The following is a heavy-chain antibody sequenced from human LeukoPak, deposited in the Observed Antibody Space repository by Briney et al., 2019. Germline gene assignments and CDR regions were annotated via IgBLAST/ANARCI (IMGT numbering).Heavy chain of an antibody. J-gene: IGHJ4*02. Sequence: ASVKVSCKASGYTFTSYDINWVRQATGQGLEWMGWMNPNSGNTGYAQKFQGRVTTTRNTSISTAYMELSSLRSEDTAVYYCARAITMIVVALGYWGQGALVTVSS. CDR1: GYTFTSYD. V-gene: IGHV1-8*01. CDR2: MNPNSGNT. D-gene: IGHD3-22*01. CDR3: ARAITMIVVALGY.